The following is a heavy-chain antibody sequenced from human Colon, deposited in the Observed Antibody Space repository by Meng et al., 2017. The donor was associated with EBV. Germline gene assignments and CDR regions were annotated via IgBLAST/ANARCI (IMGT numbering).Heavy chain of an antibody. CDR3: ARVSGRSFDP. CDR2: IYYIGGT. D-gene: IGHD3-10*01. J-gene: IGHJ5*02. Sequence: AQLQGPGPGLWKPSETLSLTCTVSGDSVATGRYYWSWIRQPPGKGLEWIAYIYYIGGTNYNPSLKSRLTISLDTSKNQFSLSLRSVTAADTAVYYCARVSGRSFDPWGQGTLVTVSS. CDR1: GDSVATGRYY. V-gene: IGHV4-61*01.